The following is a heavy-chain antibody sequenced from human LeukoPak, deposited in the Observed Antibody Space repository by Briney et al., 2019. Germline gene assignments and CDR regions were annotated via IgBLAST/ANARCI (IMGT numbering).Heavy chain of an antibody. J-gene: IGHJ4*02. CDR3: AKADSYYDLLTCFDF. Sequence: PGGSLRLSCAASGFTFSSYAMNWVRQAPGKGLEWVSTISASGTITYYVGSVKGRFTISRDNSKNTLYLQMNSLRAEDTAVYYCAKADSYYDLLTCFDFWGQGTLVTVSS. CDR2: ISASGTIT. D-gene: IGHD3-9*01. V-gene: IGHV3-23*01. CDR1: GFTFSSYA.